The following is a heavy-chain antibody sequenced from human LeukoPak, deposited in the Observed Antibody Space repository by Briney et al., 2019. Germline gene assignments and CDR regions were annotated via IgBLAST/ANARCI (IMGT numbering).Heavy chain of an antibody. J-gene: IGHJ4*02. CDR2: INSDGSWT. CDR1: GSHW. D-gene: IGHD2/OR15-2a*01. CDR3: VSFYETY. Sequence: GSLRLSCAASGSHWMHWVRQAPGKGLVWVSHINSDGSWTSYADSVKGRFTISKDNAKNTVYLQMNNLRAEDTAVYYCVSFYETYWGRGTLVTVSS. V-gene: IGHV3-74*01.